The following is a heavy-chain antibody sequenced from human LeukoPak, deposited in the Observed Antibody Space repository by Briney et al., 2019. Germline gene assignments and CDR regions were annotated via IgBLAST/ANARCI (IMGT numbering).Heavy chain of an antibody. CDR2: INPNSGGT. D-gene: IGHD1/OR15-1a*01. Sequence: ASVKVSCKASGYTFTGYYMHWVRQAPGQGLEWMGWINPNSGGTNYAQKFQGRVTMTRDTSISTAYMELNSLTSEDTAVYYCAADDLNIGFWGQGTLVTVSS. V-gene: IGHV1-2*02. CDR1: GYTFTGYY. J-gene: IGHJ4*02. CDR3: AADDLNIGF.